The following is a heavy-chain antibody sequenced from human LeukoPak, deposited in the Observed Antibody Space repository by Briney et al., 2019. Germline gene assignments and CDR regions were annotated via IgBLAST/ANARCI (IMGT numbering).Heavy chain of an antibody. CDR3: TRVFAYSYRDFYN. CDR2: IYSGGGT. Sequence: PGGSLRLSCEASGFTVRNNYMTWVRQAPGKGLEWVSVIYSGGGTYYADSVKDRFTISRDNSKNTLFLQMNSLRVEDSAVYYCTRVFAYSYRDFYNWGQGNLVAVSS. J-gene: IGHJ4*02. V-gene: IGHV3-66*01. CDR1: GFTVRNNY. D-gene: IGHD3-16*02.